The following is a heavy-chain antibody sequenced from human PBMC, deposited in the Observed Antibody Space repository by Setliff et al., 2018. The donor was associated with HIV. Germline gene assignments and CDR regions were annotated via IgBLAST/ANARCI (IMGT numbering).Heavy chain of an antibody. D-gene: IGHD3-22*01. CDR1: GGSISSGGYY. Sequence: PSETLSLTCTVSGGSISSGGYYWSWIRQHPGKGLEWIGYIYYSGSTYYNPSLKSRLTISLDTSKDQFSLKLSSVTAADTAVYYCARDPPRYYDSSGYYYPIWGQGTLVTVSS. J-gene: IGHJ1*01. CDR3: ARDPPRYYDSSGYYYPI. V-gene: IGHV4-31*03. CDR2: IYYSGST.